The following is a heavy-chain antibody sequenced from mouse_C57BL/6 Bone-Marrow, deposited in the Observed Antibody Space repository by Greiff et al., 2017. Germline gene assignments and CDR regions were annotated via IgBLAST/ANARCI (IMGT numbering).Heavy chain of an antibody. D-gene: IGHD2-3*01. Sequence: QVQLKQPGAELVRPGSSVKLSCKASGYTFTSYWMHWVKQRPIQGLEWIGNIDPSDSETHYNQKFKDKATLTVDTSSSTAYMQLSSLTSEDSAVYYCARGDDPEDYWGQGTSVTVSS. CDR2: IDPSDSET. V-gene: IGHV1-52*01. CDR3: ARGDDPEDY. CDR1: GYTFTSYW. J-gene: IGHJ4*01.